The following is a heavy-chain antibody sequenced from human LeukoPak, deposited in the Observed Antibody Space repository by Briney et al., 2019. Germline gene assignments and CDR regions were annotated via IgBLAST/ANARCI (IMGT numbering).Heavy chain of an antibody. CDR1: GFTFSSYA. V-gene: IGHV3-23*01. CDR2: ISGSGGST. Sequence: SGGSLRLSCAASGFTFSSYAMSWVRQAPGKGLEWVSAISGSGGSTYYADSVKGRFTISRDNSKNTLYLQMNSLRDEDTAVYYCAREGSNCSGGSCYLYYFDYWGQGTLVTVSS. D-gene: IGHD2-15*01. CDR3: AREGSNCSGGSCYLYYFDY. J-gene: IGHJ4*02.